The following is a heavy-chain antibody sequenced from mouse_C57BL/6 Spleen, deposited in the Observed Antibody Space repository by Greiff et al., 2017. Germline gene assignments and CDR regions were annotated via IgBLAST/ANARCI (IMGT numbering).Heavy chain of an antibody. J-gene: IGHJ2*01. CDR2: ISYDGSN. CDR1: GYSITSGYY. V-gene: IGHV3-6*01. Sequence: DVQLQESGPGLVKPSQSLSLTCSVTGYSITSGYYWNWIRQFPGNKPEWMGYISYDGSNNYNPSLKNRISITRDTSKNQFFLKLNSVTTEDTATYYCARTDGEGYYFDYWGQGTTLTVSS. CDR3: ARTDGEGYYFDY.